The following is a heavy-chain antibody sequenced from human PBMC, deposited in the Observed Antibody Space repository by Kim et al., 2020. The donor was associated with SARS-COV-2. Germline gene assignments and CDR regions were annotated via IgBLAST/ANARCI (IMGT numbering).Heavy chain of an antibody. Sequence: GGSLRLSCAASGFTFSRYWMSWVRQVPGKGLEWVANIKQDGSEKYYADSVKGRFNSSRDNAKNSLYLQMNSLGVEDTAVYYCVQERGEGGRTKYWGQGTLVTVSS. D-gene: IGHD3-16*01. V-gene: IGHV3-7*01. J-gene: IGHJ4*02. CDR1: GFTFSRYW. CDR3: VQERGEGGRTKY. CDR2: IKQDGSEK.